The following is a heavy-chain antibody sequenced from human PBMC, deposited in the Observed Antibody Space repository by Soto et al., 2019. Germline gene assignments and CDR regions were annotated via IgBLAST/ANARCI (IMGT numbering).Heavy chain of an antibody. CDR3: ARGLDYREYYYYYYMDV. J-gene: IGHJ6*03. Sequence: ASVKVSCKASGYTFTSYDINWVRQATGQGLEWMGWMNPNSGNTGYAQKFQGRVTMTRNTSISTAYMELSSLRSEDTAVYYCARGLDYREYYYYYYMDVWGKGTTVTVSS. D-gene: IGHD3-16*02. CDR1: GYTFTSYD. V-gene: IGHV1-8*01. CDR2: MNPNSGNT.